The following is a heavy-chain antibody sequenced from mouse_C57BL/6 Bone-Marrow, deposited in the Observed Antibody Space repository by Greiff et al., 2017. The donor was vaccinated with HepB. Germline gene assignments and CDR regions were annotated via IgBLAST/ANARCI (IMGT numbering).Heavy chain of an antibody. CDR2: ISYDGSN. Sequence: DVQLQESGPGLVKPSQSLSLTCSVTGYSITSGYYWNWIRQFPGNKLEWMGYISYDGSNNYNPSLKNRISITRDTSKNQFFLKLNSVTTEDTATYYCARGGGWLLLERVYYFDYWGQGTTLTVSS. V-gene: IGHV3-6*01. CDR1: GYSITSGYY. J-gene: IGHJ2*01. CDR3: ARGGGWLLLERVYYFDY. D-gene: IGHD2-3*01.